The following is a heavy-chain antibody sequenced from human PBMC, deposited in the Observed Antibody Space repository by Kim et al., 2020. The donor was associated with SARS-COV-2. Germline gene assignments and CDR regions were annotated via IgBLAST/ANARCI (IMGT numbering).Heavy chain of an antibody. Sequence: GGSLRLSCAASGFTFSSYAMHWVRQAPGKGLEWVAVISYDGSNKYYADSVKGRFTISRDNSKNTLYVQMNSLRGEDTAVYYCATDRAKPDYGDPIYYYYYGMDVWGQGTTVNVSS. CDR2: ISYDGSNK. J-gene: IGHJ6*02. V-gene: IGHV3-30*04. D-gene: IGHD4-17*01. CDR3: ATDRAKPDYGDPIYYYYYGMDV. CDR1: GFTFSSYA.